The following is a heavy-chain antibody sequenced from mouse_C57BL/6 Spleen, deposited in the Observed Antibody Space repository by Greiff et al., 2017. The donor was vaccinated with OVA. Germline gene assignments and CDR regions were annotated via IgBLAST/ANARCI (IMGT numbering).Heavy chain of an antibody. Sequence: VMLVESGPGLVQPSQSLSITCTVSGFSLTSYGVHWVRQSPGKGLEWLGVIWSGGSTDYNAAFISRLSISKDNSKSHVFFKMNSLQADDTAIYYCARDWDDAMDYWGQGTSVTVSS. CDR2: IWSGGST. D-gene: IGHD4-1*01. CDR1: GFSLTSYG. V-gene: IGHV2-2*01. J-gene: IGHJ4*01. CDR3: ARDWDDAMDY.